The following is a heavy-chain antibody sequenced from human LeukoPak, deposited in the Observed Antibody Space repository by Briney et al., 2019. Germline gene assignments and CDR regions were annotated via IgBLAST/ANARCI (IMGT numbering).Heavy chain of an antibody. CDR2: IYTNGNT. CDR3: ARAPVYVGYSDY. Sequence: SSETLSLTCTVSGGSLSSGGYYWSWIRQPAGKGLEWIGRIYTNGNTNYDPSLKGRVTISVDTSKNQFSLKLSSVTAADTAVYYCARAPVYVGYSDYWGQGTLVTVSS. CDR1: GGSLSSGGYY. V-gene: IGHV4-61*02. D-gene: IGHD5-18*01. J-gene: IGHJ4*02.